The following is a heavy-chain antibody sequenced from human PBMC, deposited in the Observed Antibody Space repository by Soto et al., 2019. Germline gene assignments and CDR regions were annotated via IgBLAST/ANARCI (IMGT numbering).Heavy chain of an antibody. CDR3: ARTYSSGWTDHGVWYGMDV. D-gene: IGHD6-19*01. CDR2: ISSSSSYI. J-gene: IGHJ6*02. CDR1: GFTFSSYS. V-gene: IGHV3-21*01. Sequence: GGSLRLSCAASGFTFSSYSMNWVRQAPGKGLEWVSSISSSSSYIYYADSVKGRFTISRDNAKNSLYLQMNSLRAEDTAVYYCARTYSSGWTDHGVWYGMDVWGQGTTVTVSS.